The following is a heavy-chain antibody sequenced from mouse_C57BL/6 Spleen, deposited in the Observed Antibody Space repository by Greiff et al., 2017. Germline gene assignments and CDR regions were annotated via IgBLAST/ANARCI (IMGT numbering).Heavy chain of an antibody. D-gene: IGHD1-1*01. CDR1: GYAFSSSW. CDR2: IYPGDGDT. J-gene: IGHJ4*01. CDR3: AREGYGSSYAYAMDY. V-gene: IGHV1-82*01. Sequence: VQLKESGPELVKPGASVKISCKASGYAFSSSWMNWVKQRPGKGLEWIGRIYPGDGDTNYNGKFKGKATLTADKSSSTAYMQLSSLTSEDSAVYFCAREGYGSSYAYAMDYWGQGTSVTVSS.